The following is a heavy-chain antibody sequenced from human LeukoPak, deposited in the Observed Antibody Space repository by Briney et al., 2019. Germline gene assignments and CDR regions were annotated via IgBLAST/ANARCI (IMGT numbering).Heavy chain of an antibody. D-gene: IGHD3-3*01. CDR1: GFTFSSYS. J-gene: IGHJ4*02. Sequence: GGSLRLSCAASGFTFSSYSMNWVRQAPGKGLEWVPSISSSSSYIYYADSVKGRFTISRDNAKNSLYLQMNSLRAEDTAVYYCARMELRFLEWLSPFDYWGQGTLVTVSS. CDR2: ISSSSSYI. V-gene: IGHV3-21*01. CDR3: ARMELRFLEWLSPFDY.